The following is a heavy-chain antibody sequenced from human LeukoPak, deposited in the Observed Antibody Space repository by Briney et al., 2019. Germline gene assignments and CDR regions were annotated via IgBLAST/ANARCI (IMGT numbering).Heavy chain of an antibody. J-gene: IGHJ6*03. D-gene: IGHD2-2*01. Sequence: ASVKVSCKASGYTFTSYGISWVRQAPGQGLEWMGWISAYNGNTNYAQKLQGRVTMTTDTSTSTAYMELRSLRPDDTAVYYCARAGSTLYCSSTSCPPYYYMDVWGKGTTVTVSS. CDR1: GYTFTSYG. V-gene: IGHV1-18*01. CDR3: ARAGSTLYCSSTSCPPYYYMDV. CDR2: ISAYNGNT.